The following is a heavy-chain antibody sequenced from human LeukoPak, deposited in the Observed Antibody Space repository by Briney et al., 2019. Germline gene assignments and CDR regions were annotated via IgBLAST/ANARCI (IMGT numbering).Heavy chain of an antibody. CDR2: IYYSGST. V-gene: IGHV4-61*01. CDR1: GGSVSSGSYY. CDR3: AGTYDYVWGSYRYGGYFDY. D-gene: IGHD3-16*02. J-gene: IGHJ4*02. Sequence: SETLSLTCIVSGGSVSSGSYYWSWIRQPPGKGLEWIGYIYYSGSTNYNPSLKSRVTISVDTSKNQFSLKLSSVTAADTAVYYCAGTYDYVWGSYRYGGYFDYWGQGTLVTVSS.